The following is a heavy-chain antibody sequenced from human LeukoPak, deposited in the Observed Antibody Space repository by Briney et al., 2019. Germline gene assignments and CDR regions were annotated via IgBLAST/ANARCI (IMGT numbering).Heavy chain of an antibody. CDR3: ARASEYCSSTSCNNWFDP. CDR2: IYYSGST. D-gene: IGHD2-2*01. V-gene: IGHV4-31*03. CDR1: GGSISSGGYY. Sequence: PSETLSLTCTVSGGSISSGGYYWSWIRQHPGKGLEWIGYIYYSGSTYYNPSLKSRVTISVDTSKNQFSLKLSSVTAADTAVYYCARASEYCSSTSCNNWFDPWGQGTLVTVSS. J-gene: IGHJ5*02.